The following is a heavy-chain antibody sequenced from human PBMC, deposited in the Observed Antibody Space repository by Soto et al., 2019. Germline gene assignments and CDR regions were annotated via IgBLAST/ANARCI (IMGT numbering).Heavy chain of an antibody. D-gene: IGHD2-15*01. J-gene: IGHJ6*02. CDR2: ISGSGGST. CDR3: AKGPSNCSGGSCYTYYYYGMDV. V-gene: IGHV3-23*01. CDR1: GFTFSSYA. Sequence: PGGSLILSCAASGFTFSSYAMSWVRQAPGKGLEWVSAISGSGGSTYYADSVKGRFTISRDNSKNTLYLQMNSLRAEDTAVYYCAKGPSNCSGGSCYTYYYYGMDVWGQGTTVTVSS.